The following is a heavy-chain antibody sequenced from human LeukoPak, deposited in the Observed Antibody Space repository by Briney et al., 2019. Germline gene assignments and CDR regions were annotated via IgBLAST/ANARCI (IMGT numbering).Heavy chain of an antibody. CDR1: GGSISSGGYY. CDR2: IYHSGST. CDR3: ARDRRVGGYSYGYAHYYYMDV. J-gene: IGHJ6*03. D-gene: IGHD5-18*01. V-gene: IGHV4-30-2*01. Sequence: PSETLSLTCTVSGGSISSGGYYWSWIRQPPGKGLEWIGYIYHSGSTYYNPSLKSRVTISVDRSKNQFSLKLSSVTAADTAVYYCARDRRVGGYSYGYAHYYYMDVWGKGTTVTVSS.